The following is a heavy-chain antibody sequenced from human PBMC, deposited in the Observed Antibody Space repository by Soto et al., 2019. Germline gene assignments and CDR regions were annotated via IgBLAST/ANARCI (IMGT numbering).Heavy chain of an antibody. D-gene: IGHD2-15*01. CDR3: AREGGPRSY. V-gene: IGHV3-48*01. CDR1: GFTFSSYS. Sequence: GGSLRLSCVASGFTFSSYSINWVRQAPGKGLEWISYITSSSSPIYYADSVKGRFTISRDNAKSSVYLQMNSLRAEDTAIYYCAREGGPRSYWGQGTLVTVSS. J-gene: IGHJ4*02. CDR2: ITSSSSPI.